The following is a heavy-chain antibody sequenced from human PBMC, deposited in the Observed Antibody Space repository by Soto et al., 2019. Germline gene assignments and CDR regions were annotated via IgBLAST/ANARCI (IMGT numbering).Heavy chain of an antibody. CDR3: ARADIYTFDY. CDR2: TKFDGSEK. J-gene: IGHJ4*02. V-gene: IGHV3-7*01. Sequence: GGSLRLSCEASGFTFSDYWMSWVRQAPGKGPEWVGNTKFDGSEKQYVDSVRGRFTISRDNSRSSLSLQMNSLRAGDTAVYYCARADIYTFDYWGQGTLVTVSS. D-gene: IGHD5-12*01. CDR1: GFTFSDYW.